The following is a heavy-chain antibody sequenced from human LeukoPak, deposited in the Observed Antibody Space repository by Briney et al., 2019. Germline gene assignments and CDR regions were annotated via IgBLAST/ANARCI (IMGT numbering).Heavy chain of an antibody. CDR3: ARGDDAFDI. V-gene: IGHV3-66*01. CDR2: IYSGGST. J-gene: IGHJ3*02. Sequence: GGSLRLSCAASGFXVSSKYMSWVRQAPGKGLEWVSVIYSGGSTYYADSVKGRFTISRGKSKNTLYLQMNSLRAEDTAVYYCARGDDAFDIWGQGTMVTVSS. CDR1: GFXVSSKY.